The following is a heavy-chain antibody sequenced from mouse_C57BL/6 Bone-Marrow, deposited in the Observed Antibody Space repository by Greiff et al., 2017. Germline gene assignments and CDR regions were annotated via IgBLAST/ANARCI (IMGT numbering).Heavy chain of an antibody. CDR1: GYTFTSYW. J-gene: IGHJ2*01. Sequence: QVQLQQPGAELVKPGASVKMSCKASGYTFTSYWITWVKQRPGQGLEWIGDIYPGSGSTHYNEKFKSKATLTVDTSSSTAYMQLSSLTSEDSAVYYCARGFITTVVGGDYWGQGTTLTVSS. D-gene: IGHD1-1*01. CDR3: ARGFITTVVGGDY. CDR2: IYPGSGST. V-gene: IGHV1-55*01.